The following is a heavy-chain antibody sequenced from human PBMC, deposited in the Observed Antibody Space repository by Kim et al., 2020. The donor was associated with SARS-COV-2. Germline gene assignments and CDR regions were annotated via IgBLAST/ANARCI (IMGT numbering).Heavy chain of an antibody. J-gene: IGHJ6*02. V-gene: IGHV3-74*01. CDR2: T. CDR3: ARGNYHGMDV. Sequence: TTYADSVKGRFTISRDNAKHTLYLQMSSLRVEDTAVYYCARGNYHGMDVWGQGTTVTVSS.